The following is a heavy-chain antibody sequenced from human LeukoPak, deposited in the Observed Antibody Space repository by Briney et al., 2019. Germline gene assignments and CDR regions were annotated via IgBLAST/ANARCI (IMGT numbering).Heavy chain of an antibody. V-gene: IGHV3-33*06. J-gene: IGHJ2*01. CDR1: GFTFSSYG. CDR2: IWYDGSNK. D-gene: IGHD1-26*01. Sequence: GGSLRLSCAASGFTFSSYGMHWVRQAPGKGLEWVAVIWYDGSNKYYADSVKGRFTISRDNSKNTLYLHMNTLRAEDTAIYYCAKDRTVGASYWYFDLWGRGTLVTVSS. CDR3: AKDRTVGASYWYFDL.